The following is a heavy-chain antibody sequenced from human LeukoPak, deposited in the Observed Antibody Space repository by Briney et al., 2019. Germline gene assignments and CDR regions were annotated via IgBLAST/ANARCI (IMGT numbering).Heavy chain of an antibody. V-gene: IGHV3-23*01. J-gene: IGHJ4*02. Sequence: PGGSLRLSCAASGFTFSSYAMSWVRRAPGKGLEWVSAISGSGGSTYYADSVKGRFTISRDNSKNTLYLQMNSLRAEDTAVYYCAVEYSSSSEGFDYWGQGTLVTVSS. CDR2: ISGSGGST. D-gene: IGHD6-6*01. CDR3: AVEYSSSSEGFDY. CDR1: GFTFSSYA.